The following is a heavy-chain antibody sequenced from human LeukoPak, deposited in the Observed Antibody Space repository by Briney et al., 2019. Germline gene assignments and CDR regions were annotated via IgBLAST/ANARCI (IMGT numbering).Heavy chain of an antibody. V-gene: IGHV4-34*01. CDR2: INHSGST. D-gene: IGHD2-8*01. CDR1: GGSFSGYY. Sequence: SETLSLTCAVYGGSFSGYYWSWIRQPPGKGLEWIGEINHSGSTNYNPSLKSRVTISVDTSKNQFSLKLSSATAADTAVYYCARPNGGYIEYWGQGTLVTVSS. CDR3: ARPNGGYIEY. J-gene: IGHJ4*02.